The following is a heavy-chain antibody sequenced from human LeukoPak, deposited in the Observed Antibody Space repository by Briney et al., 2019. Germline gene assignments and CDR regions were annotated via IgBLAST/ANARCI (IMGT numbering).Heavy chain of an antibody. J-gene: IGHJ3*02. CDR3: ARWTDYEGAFDI. V-gene: IGHV1-2*02. Sequence: ASVKVSCKASGFTFTGYYMHWVRQAPGQELEWMGWINPNSGGTNYAQKFQGRVTMTRDTSISTAYMELSRLRSDDTAVYYCARWTDYEGAFDIWSQGTMVTVSS. D-gene: IGHD3-22*01. CDR2: INPNSGGT. CDR1: GFTFTGYY.